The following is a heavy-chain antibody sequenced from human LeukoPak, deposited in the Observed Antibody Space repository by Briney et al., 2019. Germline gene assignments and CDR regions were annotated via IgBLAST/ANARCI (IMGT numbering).Heavy chain of an antibody. Sequence: ASVKVSCKASAYTFTSYDINWVRQATGQGLEWMGWMDPNSGNTAYAQKFQGRVTMTRDTSISTAYMELSSLRSEDTAVYYCARGHGPGGSRWPNLDHWGQGTLVTDSS. CDR2: MDPNSGNT. V-gene: IGHV1-8*01. D-gene: IGHD6-13*01. CDR1: AYTFTSYD. J-gene: IGHJ4*02. CDR3: ARGHGPGGSRWPNLDH.